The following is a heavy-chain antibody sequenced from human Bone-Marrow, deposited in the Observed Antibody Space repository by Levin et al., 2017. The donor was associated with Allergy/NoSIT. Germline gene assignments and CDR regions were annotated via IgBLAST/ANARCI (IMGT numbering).Heavy chain of an antibody. CDR1: GYTFTGNY. J-gene: IGHJ3*02. Sequence: VASVKVSCRASGYTFTGNYIHWVRQAPGQGLEWMGWINPDSGDTNYSQKFQGRLAMTRDKSISTAYMELSSLRSDDTAVYYCAGGVINRHAVESSATDGFDIWGQGTTVTVSS. CDR2: INPDSGDT. D-gene: IGHD3-10*01. CDR3: AGGVINRHAVESSATDGFDI. V-gene: IGHV1-2*02.